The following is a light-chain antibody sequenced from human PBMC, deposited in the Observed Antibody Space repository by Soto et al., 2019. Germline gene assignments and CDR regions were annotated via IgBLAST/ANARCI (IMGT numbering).Light chain of an antibody. CDR1: QSISSW. CDR3: QQYNSYWT. V-gene: IGKV1-5*01. Sequence: DIQMTQSPSTLSASVGDRLTITCRASQSISSWLAWYQQKPGKAPKLLIYDASSLESGVPSRFSGGGSGTEFTLTISSLQPDDFATYYCQQYNSYWTFGQGTKVDIK. J-gene: IGKJ1*01. CDR2: DAS.